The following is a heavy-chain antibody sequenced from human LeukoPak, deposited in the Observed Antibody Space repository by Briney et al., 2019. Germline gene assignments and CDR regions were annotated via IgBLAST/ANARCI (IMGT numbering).Heavy chain of an antibody. D-gene: IGHD2-2*01. Sequence: SETLSLTCAVYGGSFSGYYWSWIRQPPGKGLEWIGEINHSGSTNYNPSLKSRVTISVDKSKNQFSLKLSSVTAADTAVYYCARVAGYCSSTSCYFFYYYYYMDVWGKGTTVTVSS. J-gene: IGHJ6*03. V-gene: IGHV4-34*01. CDR2: INHSGST. CDR1: GGSFSGYY. CDR3: ARVAGYCSSTSCYFFYYYYYMDV.